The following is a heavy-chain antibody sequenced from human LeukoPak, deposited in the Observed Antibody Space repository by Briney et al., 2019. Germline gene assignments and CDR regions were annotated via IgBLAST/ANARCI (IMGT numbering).Heavy chain of an antibody. J-gene: IGHJ6*02. CDR3: ARARVVVVPAAGEYSYGMDV. Sequence: SETLSLTCAVYGGSFSGYYWSWIRQPPGKGLEWIGEINHSGSTNYNPSLKSRVTISVDTSKNQFSLKLSSVTAADTAVYYCARARVVVVPAAGEYSYGMDVWGQGTTVTVSS. V-gene: IGHV4-34*01. D-gene: IGHD2-2*01. CDR2: INHSGST. CDR1: GGSFSGYY.